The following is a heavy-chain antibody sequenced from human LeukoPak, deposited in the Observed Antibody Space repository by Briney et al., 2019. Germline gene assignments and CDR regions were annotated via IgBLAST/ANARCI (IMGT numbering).Heavy chain of an antibody. V-gene: IGHV1-2*02. CDR2: INPNSGGT. CDR3: ARDFIVSGDPDY. CDR1: GYTFTGYY. Sequence: ASVKVSCKASGYTFTGYYMHWVRQAPGQGLEWMGWINPNSGGTNYAQKFQGRVTMTRDTSISTAYMELSGLRSDDTAVYYCARDFIVSGDPDYWGQGTLVTISS. D-gene: IGHD5-12*01. J-gene: IGHJ4*02.